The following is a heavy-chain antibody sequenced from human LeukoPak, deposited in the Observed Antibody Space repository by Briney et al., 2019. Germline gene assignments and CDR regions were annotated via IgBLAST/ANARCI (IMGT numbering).Heavy chain of an antibody. CDR3: AREMGTADAFDI. CDR1: GYTFTSYG. CDR2: ISAYNGNT. Sequence: GASVKVSCKASGYTFTSYGISWVRQAPGQGLEWMAYISAYNGNTNYAQKLKGRVTMTTDTTTSTAYMERRSLRSDETAVYYCAREMGTADAFDIWGQGTMVTVSS. D-gene: IGHD1-1*01. J-gene: IGHJ3*02. V-gene: IGHV1-18*04.